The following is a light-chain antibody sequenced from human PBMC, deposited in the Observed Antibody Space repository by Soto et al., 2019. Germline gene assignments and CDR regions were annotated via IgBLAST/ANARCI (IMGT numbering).Light chain of an antibody. J-gene: IGKJ1*01. CDR3: QQYGSSPRA. CDR1: QSVSATY. V-gene: IGKV3-20*01. CDR2: GSS. Sequence: EVVLTQSPGTLSLSPGERATLSCRASQSVSATYIAWYQQKSGQAPRLLLYGSSSRATGVAARFSGSGSGTEFTLTIDRLEPEDFATYYCQQYGSSPRAFGQGTKVEVK.